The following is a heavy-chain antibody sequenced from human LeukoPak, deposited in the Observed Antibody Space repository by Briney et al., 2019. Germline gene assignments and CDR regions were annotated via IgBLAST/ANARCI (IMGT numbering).Heavy chain of an antibody. V-gene: IGHV3-21*06. CDR2: MSSSSSSI. CDR3: ARGGELERRSLHYLDY. CDR1: GFTFSSYS. J-gene: IGHJ4*02. D-gene: IGHD1-1*01. Sequence: GGSLRLSCAASGFTFSSYSMNWVRQAPGKGLEWVSFMSSSSSSIYYADSVKGRFTISRDNAKNSLYLQMDSLRAEDTAVYYCARGGELERRSLHYLDYWGQGTLVTVSS.